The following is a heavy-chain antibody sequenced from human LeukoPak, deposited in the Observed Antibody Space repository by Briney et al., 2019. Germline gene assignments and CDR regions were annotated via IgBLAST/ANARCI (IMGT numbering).Heavy chain of an antibody. V-gene: IGHV4-39*01. J-gene: IGHJ4*02. Sequence: PSETLSLTCTVSGGSIRYSTSYWGWIRQPPGKGLEWIGSIYYSGSTYYNPSLKSRVTISVDTSKNQFSLKLNSVTAADTAVYYCARSVHISAPFDVWGQGTLVTVSS. CDR1: GGSIRYSTSY. CDR3: ARSVHISAPFDV. D-gene: IGHD2-21*01. CDR2: IYYSGST.